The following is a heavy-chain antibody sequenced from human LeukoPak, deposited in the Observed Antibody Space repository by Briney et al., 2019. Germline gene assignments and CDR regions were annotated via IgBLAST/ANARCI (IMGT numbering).Heavy chain of an antibody. Sequence: GPSLTLSCAASGFTFSSYSMNLVRQPPGKGLEGFSAISSSRSYIFYADSVKGRFTISRDNAKNSLSLQMNSLRAEDTAVYYCARGAHDSSGTWGQGTLVTVSS. CDR2: ISSSRSYI. D-gene: IGHD3-22*01. V-gene: IGHV3-21*01. J-gene: IGHJ5*02. CDR1: GFTFSSYS. CDR3: ARGAHDSSGT.